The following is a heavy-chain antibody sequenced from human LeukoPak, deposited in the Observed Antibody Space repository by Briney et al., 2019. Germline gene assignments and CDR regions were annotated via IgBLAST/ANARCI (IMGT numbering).Heavy chain of an antibody. V-gene: IGHV3-15*01. CDR3: AKDVSWFGELSTGPWFDP. CDR2: IKSKTDGGTT. D-gene: IGHD3-10*01. Sequence: PGGSLRLSCAASGFTFSNAWMSWVRQAPGKGLEWVGRIKSKTDGGTTDYAAPVKGRFTISRDDSKNTLYLQMNSLRAEDTALYYCAKDVSWFGELSTGPWFDPWGQGTLVTVSS. J-gene: IGHJ5*02. CDR1: GFTFSNAW.